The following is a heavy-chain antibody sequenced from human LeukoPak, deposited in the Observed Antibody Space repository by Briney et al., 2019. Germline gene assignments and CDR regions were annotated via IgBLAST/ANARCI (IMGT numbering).Heavy chain of an antibody. D-gene: IGHD6-13*01. J-gene: IGHJ4*02. Sequence: SETLSLTCAVYGGSFSGYYWSWIRQPPGKGLEWIGEINHSGSTNYNPSLKSRVTISVDTSKNQFSLKLSSVTAADTAVYYCARHGSSWYRDWGQGTLVTVSS. CDR1: GGSFSGYY. V-gene: IGHV4-34*01. CDR2: INHSGST. CDR3: ARHGSSWYRD.